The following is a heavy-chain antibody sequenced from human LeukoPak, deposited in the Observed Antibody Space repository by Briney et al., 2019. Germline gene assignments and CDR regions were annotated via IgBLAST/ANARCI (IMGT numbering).Heavy chain of an antibody. CDR1: GGTFSSYA. V-gene: IGHV1-69*01. Sequence: SVKVSCKASGGTFSSYAISWVRQAPGQGLEWMGGIIPIFGTANYAQKFQGRVTITADESTSTAYMALSSLRSEDTAVYYCARDTLIPEWLLLDYWGQGTLVTVSS. D-gene: IGHD5-18*01. CDR3: ARDTLIPEWLLLDY. J-gene: IGHJ4*02. CDR2: IIPIFGTA.